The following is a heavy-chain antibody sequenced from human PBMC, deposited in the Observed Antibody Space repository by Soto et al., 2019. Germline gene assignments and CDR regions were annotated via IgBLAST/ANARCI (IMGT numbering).Heavy chain of an antibody. CDR2: VIAYNYDT. CDR1: GYLFTSYG. J-gene: IGHJ4*02. D-gene: IGHD2-15*01. CDR3: ARVGSVAAGRPFDY. Sequence: GGSVKVYFKTSGYLFTSYGFALVRQAPGQGLEWMGWVIAYNYDTTYAQNVQGRVTMTTDTPTSTAYMELTSLRSDDTAVYYCARVGSVAAGRPFDYWGQGTLVTVS. V-gene: IGHV1-18*01.